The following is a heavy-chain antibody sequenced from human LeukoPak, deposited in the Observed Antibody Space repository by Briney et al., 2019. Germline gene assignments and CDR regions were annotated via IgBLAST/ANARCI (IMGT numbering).Heavy chain of an antibody. Sequence: SETLSLTCAVYGGSFSGYYWSWIRQPPGKGLEWIGEINHSGSTNYNPSLKSRVTISVDTSKNQFSPKLSSVTAADTAVYYCARSSRLYFDYWGQGTLVTVSS. CDR1: GGSFSGYY. CDR2: INHSGST. V-gene: IGHV4-34*01. J-gene: IGHJ4*02. CDR3: ARSSRLYFDY.